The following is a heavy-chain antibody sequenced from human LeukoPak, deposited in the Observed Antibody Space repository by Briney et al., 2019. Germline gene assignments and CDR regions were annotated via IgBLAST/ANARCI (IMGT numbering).Heavy chain of an antibody. Sequence: SETLSLTCTVSGGSISSYHWSWIRQPPGKGLEWIGYIYYSGSTNYNPSLKSRVTISVDTSKNQFSLKLSSVTAADTAVYYCARHELPGVSWFDPWGQGTLVTVSS. V-gene: IGHV4-59*08. CDR1: GGSISSYH. D-gene: IGHD3-10*01. CDR2: IYYSGST. CDR3: ARHELPGVSWFDP. J-gene: IGHJ5*02.